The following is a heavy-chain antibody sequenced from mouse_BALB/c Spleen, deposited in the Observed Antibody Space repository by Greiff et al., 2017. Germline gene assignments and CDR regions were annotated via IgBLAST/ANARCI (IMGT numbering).Heavy chain of an antibody. Sequence: QVQLQQSGPQLVRPGASVKISCKASGYSFTSYWMHWVKQRPGQGLEWIGMIDPSDSETRLNQKFKDKATLTVDKSSSTAYMQLSSPTSEDSAVYYCARSTMITLFAYWGQGTLVTVSA. V-gene: IGHV1S127*01. CDR1: GYSFTSYW. CDR3: ARSTMITLFAY. CDR2: IDPSDSET. J-gene: IGHJ3*01. D-gene: IGHD2-4*01.